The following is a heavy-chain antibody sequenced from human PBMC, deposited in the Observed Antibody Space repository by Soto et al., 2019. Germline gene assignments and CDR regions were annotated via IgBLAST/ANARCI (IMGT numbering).Heavy chain of an antibody. CDR2: IYHSGST. V-gene: IGHV4-4*02. Sequence: SETLSLTCAVSGGSISRSNWWSWVRQPPGKGLEWIGEIYHSGSTNYHPSLKSRVTISVDKSKNQFSLKLTSLTAADTAVYYCARSITFDWLFFDNWXQGTLVTVS. J-gene: IGHJ4*02. D-gene: IGHD3-9*01. CDR1: GGSISRSNW. CDR3: ARSITFDWLFFDN.